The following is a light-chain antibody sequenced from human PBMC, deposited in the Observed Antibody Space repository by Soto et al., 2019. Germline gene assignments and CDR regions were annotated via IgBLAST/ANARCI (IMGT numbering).Light chain of an antibody. Sequence: QPVLTQSPSASASLGASVKLTCTLSSGHSSYAIAWHQLQPEKGPRYLMKLNSDGSHSKGDGIPDRFSGSSSGAERYLTISSLQSEDAADYYCQTWGTAIHYVFGTGTKLTVL. V-gene: IGLV4-69*01. CDR3: QTWGTAIHYV. CDR1: SGHSSYA. CDR2: LNSDGSH. J-gene: IGLJ1*01.